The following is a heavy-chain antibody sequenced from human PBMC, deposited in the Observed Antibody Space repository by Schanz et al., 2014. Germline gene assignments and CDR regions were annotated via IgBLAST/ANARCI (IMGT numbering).Heavy chain of an antibody. J-gene: IGHJ4*02. CDR1: GFTFSNYS. V-gene: IGHV3-23*04. D-gene: IGHD3-9*01. Sequence: EVQLVESGGGLVKPGGSLRLSCAASGFTFSNYSMNWVRQAPGKGLEWVSNISPTGSSTYYADSVKGRFTISRDNSRNTLFLQMKRLRVEDTAVYFCAKDPYDVLTGYQYYFDYWGPGRLVTVSS. CDR2: ISPTGSST. CDR3: AKDPYDVLTGYQYYFDY.